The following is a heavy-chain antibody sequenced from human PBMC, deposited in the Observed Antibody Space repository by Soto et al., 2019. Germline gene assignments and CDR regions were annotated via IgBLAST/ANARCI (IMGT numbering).Heavy chain of an antibody. V-gene: IGHV1-69*01. D-gene: IGHD6-13*01. CDR2: IIPIFGNA. Sequence: QVQLVQSGAEVKKPGSSVKVSCKASVGTFSSYAISWVRQAPGQGLEWMGGIIPIFGNANYAQKFQGRVTITADESTSTAYMELISLRSEDTAVYYCARAGYSSSWSKWFDPWGQGTLVTVSS. CDR1: VGTFSSYA. CDR3: ARAGYSSSWSKWFDP. J-gene: IGHJ5*02.